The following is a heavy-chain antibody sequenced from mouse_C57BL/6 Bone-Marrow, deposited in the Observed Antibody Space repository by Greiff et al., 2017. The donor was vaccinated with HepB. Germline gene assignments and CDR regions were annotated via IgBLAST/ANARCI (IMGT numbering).Heavy chain of an antibody. CDR2: ISNGGGST. CDR1: GFTFSDYY. V-gene: IGHV5-12*01. Sequence: EVKLMESGGGLVQPGGSLKLSCAASGFTFSDYYMYWVRQTPEKRLEWVAYISNGGGSTYYPDTVKGRFTISRANAKNNLYLQMSRLKSEDTAMYYCARRLHYYGSSYDWYFDVWGTGTTVTVSS. J-gene: IGHJ1*03. CDR3: ARRLHYYGSSYDWYFDV. D-gene: IGHD1-1*01.